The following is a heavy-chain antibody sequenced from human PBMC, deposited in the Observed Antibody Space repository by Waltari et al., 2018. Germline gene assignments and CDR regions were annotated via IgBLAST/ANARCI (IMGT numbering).Heavy chain of an antibody. CDR1: GGSFSGYY. D-gene: IGHD3-9*01. CDR2: IHHSGST. V-gene: IGHV4-34*01. Sequence: QVQLQQWGAGLLKPSETLSLTCAVYGGSFSGYYWSWIRQPPGKGLEWIGEIHHSGSTNYNPSLKSRVNISVDTSKNQFSLKLSSVTAADTAVYYCARGIRDYDILTGFDYWGQGTLVTVSS. J-gene: IGHJ4*02. CDR3: ARGIRDYDILTGFDY.